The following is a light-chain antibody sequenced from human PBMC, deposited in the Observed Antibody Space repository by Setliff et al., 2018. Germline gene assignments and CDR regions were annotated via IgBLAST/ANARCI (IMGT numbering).Light chain of an antibody. V-gene: IGLV2-14*03. Sequence: QSVLTQPASVSASPGQSITISCTGTSSDVGGYNSVSWYQQHPGKGPRLMIYDVSKRPSGVSDRFSGSKSGNTASLTISGLQAEDEADYYCLSYTSKTTHALFGGGTKVTVL. CDR1: SSDVGGYNS. CDR3: LSYTSKTTHAL. CDR2: DVS. J-gene: IGLJ2*01.